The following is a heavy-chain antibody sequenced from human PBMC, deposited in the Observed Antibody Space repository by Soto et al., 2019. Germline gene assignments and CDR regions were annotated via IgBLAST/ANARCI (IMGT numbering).Heavy chain of an antibody. D-gene: IGHD3-22*01. CDR1: GYSFTSYW. V-gene: IGHV5-51*01. J-gene: IGHJ4*02. CDR2: IYPGDSDT. CDR3: ARLRDYYDSSGYYYFSN. Sequence: GESLKLSCKGSGYSFTSYWIGWVRQMPGKGLEWMGIIYPGDSDTRYSPSFQGQVTISADKSISTAYLQWSSLKASDTAMYYCARLRDYYDSSGYYYFSNWGQGTLVTVSS.